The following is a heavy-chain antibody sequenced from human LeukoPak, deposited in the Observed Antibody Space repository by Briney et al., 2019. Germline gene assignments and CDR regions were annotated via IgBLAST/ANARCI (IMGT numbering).Heavy chain of an antibody. Sequence: SGPTLVKPTQTLTLTCTFSGFSLRTRGVGVGWIRQPPGKALEWLSVIYWDDDKRHSPSLKSRLTITKDTSKNQVVLTMPNMDPVDTATYYCAHKEYYALGSLGDSFGYWGQGTLVTVSS. CDR3: AHKEYYALGSLGDSFGY. CDR1: GFSLRTRGVG. D-gene: IGHD3-10*01. V-gene: IGHV2-5*02. J-gene: IGHJ4*02. CDR2: IYWDDDK.